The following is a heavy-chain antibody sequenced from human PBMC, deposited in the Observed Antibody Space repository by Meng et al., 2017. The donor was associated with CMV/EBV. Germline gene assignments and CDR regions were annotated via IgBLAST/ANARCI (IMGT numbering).Heavy chain of an antibody. CDR2: IYYSGST. CDR3: AREGWADIVVVPAAGGMDV. J-gene: IGHJ6*02. D-gene: IGHD2-2*01. CDR1: GGSISSGGYY. Sequence: SETLSLTCTVSGGSISSGGYYWSWIRQHPGKGLEWIGYIYYSGSTYYNPSLKSRVTISVDTSKNQFSLKLSSVTAADTAVYYCAREGWADIVVVPAAGGMDVWGQGTTVTVSS. V-gene: IGHV4-31*03.